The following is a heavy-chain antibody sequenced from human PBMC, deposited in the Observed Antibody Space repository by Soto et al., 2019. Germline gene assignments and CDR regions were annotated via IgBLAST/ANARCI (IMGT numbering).Heavy chain of an antibody. CDR1: GSTFSSYG. D-gene: IGHD3-22*01. J-gene: IGHJ4*02. CDR2: ISYDGSNK. V-gene: IGHV3-30*18. Sequence: PGGSLRLSCAASGSTFSSYGMHWVRQAPGKGLEWVAVISYDGSNKYYADSVKGRFTISRDNSKNTLYLQMNSLRAEDTAVYYCAKDRDYYDSSGYYPLDYWGQGTLVTVSS. CDR3: AKDRDYYDSSGYYPLDY.